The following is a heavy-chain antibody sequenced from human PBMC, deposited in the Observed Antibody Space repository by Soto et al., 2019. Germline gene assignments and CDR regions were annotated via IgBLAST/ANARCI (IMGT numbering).Heavy chain of an antibody. Sequence: PSETLSLTCAVYGGSFSGYYWSWIRQPPGKGLEWIGEINHSGSTNYNPSLKSRVTISVDTSKNQFSLKLSSVTAADTAVYYCAREGARDIVVVPAEANWFDPWGQGTLVPVSS. CDR3: AREGARDIVVVPAEANWFDP. J-gene: IGHJ5*02. D-gene: IGHD2-2*01. V-gene: IGHV4-34*01. CDR2: INHSGST. CDR1: GGSFSGYY.